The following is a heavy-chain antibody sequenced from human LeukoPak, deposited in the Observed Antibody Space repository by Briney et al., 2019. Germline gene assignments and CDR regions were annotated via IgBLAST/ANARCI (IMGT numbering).Heavy chain of an antibody. Sequence: ASVKVSCKASGYTFTSYYMHWVRQAPGQGLEWMGIINPSGGSTSYAQKFQGRVTMTRDTSISTAYMELSRLRSDDTAVYYCARYGDGRAFDIWGQGTMVTVSS. J-gene: IGHJ3*02. D-gene: IGHD4-17*01. CDR2: INPSGGST. CDR3: ARYGDGRAFDI. V-gene: IGHV1-46*01. CDR1: GYTFTSYY.